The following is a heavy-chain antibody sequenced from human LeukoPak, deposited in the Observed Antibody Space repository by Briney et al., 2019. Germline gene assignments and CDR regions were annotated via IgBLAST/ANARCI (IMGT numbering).Heavy chain of an antibody. D-gene: IGHD3-10*01. V-gene: IGHV4-34*01. Sequence: PSETLSLTCAVYGGSFSGYYWSWIRQPPGKGLEWIGEINHSGSTNYNPSLKSRVTISVDTSKNQFSLKLSSVTAADTAVYYCARGLPLLWFGELFSYGMDVWGQGTTVTVSS. CDR1: GGSFSGYY. J-gene: IGHJ6*02. CDR2: INHSGST. CDR3: ARGLPLLWFGELFSYGMDV.